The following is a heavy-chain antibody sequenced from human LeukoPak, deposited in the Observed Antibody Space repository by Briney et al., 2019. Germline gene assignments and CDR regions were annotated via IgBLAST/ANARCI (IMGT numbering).Heavy chain of an antibody. CDR3: VKGDGNWGHYYMDV. Sequence: KPGGSLRLSCAASGFTFGTYAMSWVRQAPGKGLEWVSAISGGGSSTYYADSVKGRFATSRDNSKSMLFLQMNSLRAEDAAVYYCVKGDGNWGHYYMDVWGKGTTDTVSS. CDR1: GFTFGTYA. CDR2: ISGGGSST. D-gene: IGHD7-27*01. J-gene: IGHJ6*03. V-gene: IGHV3-23*01.